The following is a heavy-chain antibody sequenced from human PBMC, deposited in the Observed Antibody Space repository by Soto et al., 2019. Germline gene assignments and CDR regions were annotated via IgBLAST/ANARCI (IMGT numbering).Heavy chain of an antibody. J-gene: IGHJ4*02. Sequence: SETLSLTCTVSGGSISSSTYYWGWIRQPPGKGLEWIGSVYYSGSTYYNPSLRSRVTISVDTSNNQFSLKLNSVTAADTAVYYCARHQYYYDSSGYTLDYWGQGTLVTVSS. CDR2: VYYSGST. CDR3: ARHQYYYDSSGYTLDY. D-gene: IGHD3-22*01. CDR1: GGSISSSTYY. V-gene: IGHV4-39*01.